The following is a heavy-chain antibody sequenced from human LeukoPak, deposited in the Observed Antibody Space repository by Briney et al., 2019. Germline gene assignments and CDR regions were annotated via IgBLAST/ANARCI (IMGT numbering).Heavy chain of an antibody. CDR3: ARDMTTVKIEYSSGYYYVFDY. J-gene: IGHJ4*02. CDR1: GYTFTSYG. CDR2: TSAYNGNT. V-gene: IGHV1-18*01. D-gene: IGHD3-22*01. Sequence: GASVKLSCTASGYTFTSYGISWVRQAPGQGLEWMGWTSAYNGNTNYAQTLQGRVTMTTDTSTSTAYMELRSLRSDDTAVYYCARDMTTVKIEYSSGYYYVFDYWGQGTLDTVSS.